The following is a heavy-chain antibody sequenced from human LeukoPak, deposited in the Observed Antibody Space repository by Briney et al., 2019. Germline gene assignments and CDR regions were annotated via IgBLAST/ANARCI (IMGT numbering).Heavy chain of an antibody. Sequence: PGGSLRLSCAASGFTVSSNYMRCVRQAPGRVVEWVSGLTGSDGSTYYADSVKGRFIISRDNSKNTLYLQMNSRRAEDTAVYYWAKKWELWPPGESDAFDIWGQGTMVTVSS. CDR1: GFTVSSNY. CDR2: LTGSDGST. CDR3: AKKWELWPPGESDAFDI. V-gene: IGHV3-23*01. D-gene: IGHD1-26*01. J-gene: IGHJ3*02.